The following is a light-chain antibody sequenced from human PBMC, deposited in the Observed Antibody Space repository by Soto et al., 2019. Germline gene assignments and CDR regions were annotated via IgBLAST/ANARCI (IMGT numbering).Light chain of an antibody. V-gene: IGLV2-14*01. CDR2: DVS. Sequence: QSLLTQPASMSGSPGQSVTISCAGTSSDIGGYNYVSWYQHHPGTAPKLIIYDVSSRPSGVSHRFSASKSGNTASLTISGLQAEDEADYYCSSFSVASPLFGTGTKVTVL. CDR1: SSDIGGYNY. CDR3: SSFSVASPL. J-gene: IGLJ1*01.